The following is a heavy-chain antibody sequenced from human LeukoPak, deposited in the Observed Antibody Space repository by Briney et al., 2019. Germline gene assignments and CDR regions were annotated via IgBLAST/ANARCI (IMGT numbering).Heavy chain of an antibody. D-gene: IGHD5-24*01. CDR1: GASLIDNDYY. CDR3: ARDPGLRSATTMPNDAFDI. CDR2: IYYTGSV. J-gene: IGHJ3*02. V-gene: IGHV4-39*07. Sequence: SETLSLTCPVSGASLIDNDYYWGWVRQPPGKGLEWMGSIYYTGSVYYNPSLKSRVAISVDTSRFSLKLSSVTAADTAVYYCARDPGLRSATTMPNDAFDIWGQGTMVTVSS.